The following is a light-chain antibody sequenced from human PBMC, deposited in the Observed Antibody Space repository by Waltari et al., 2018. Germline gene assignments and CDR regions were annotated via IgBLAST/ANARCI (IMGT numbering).Light chain of an antibody. CDR2: DIN. CDR3: CSYVGSNTYWV. V-gene: IGLV2-11*01. Sequence: QSALTQPRSVSGSPGQSVTISCTGTSNDVGGYNYVSWYQQHPDKAPKLIIYDINKRPSGVPGRVSGSKSGNTASLTISGLQAEDEADYYCCSYVGSNTYWVFGGGTKLTVL. CDR1: SNDVGGYNY. J-gene: IGLJ3*02.